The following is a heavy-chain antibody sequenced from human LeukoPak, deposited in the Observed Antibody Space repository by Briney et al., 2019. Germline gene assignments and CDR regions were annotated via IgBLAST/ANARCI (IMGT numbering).Heavy chain of an antibody. CDR1: GDSISGYF. CDR3: ARHRSPLESFHH. V-gene: IGHV4-59*08. CDR2: VHYSGAT. D-gene: IGHD3-3*01. J-gene: IGHJ1*01. Sequence: PSETLSLTCTVSGDSISGYFWSWIRQTPGKGLEWIGYVHYSGATNYNPSLKGRVTMSVDTSKDQFSLKLNSVNAADTAMYYCARHRSPLESFHHWGQGTLVTVSS.